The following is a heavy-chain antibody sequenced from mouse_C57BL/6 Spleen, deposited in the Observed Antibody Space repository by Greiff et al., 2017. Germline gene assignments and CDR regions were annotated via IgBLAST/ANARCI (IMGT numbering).Heavy chain of an antibody. CDR2: ISSGSSTI. J-gene: IGHJ2*01. CDR3: ARQPYFDY. CDR1: GFTFGDYG. Sequence: EVMLVESGGGLVKPGGSLKLSCAASGFTFGDYGMHWVRQAPEKGLEWVAYISSGSSTIYYADTVKGRFTISRDNAKNTLFLQMTSLRSEDTAMYYCARQPYFDYWGQGTTLTVSS. D-gene: IGHD6-1*01. V-gene: IGHV5-17*01.